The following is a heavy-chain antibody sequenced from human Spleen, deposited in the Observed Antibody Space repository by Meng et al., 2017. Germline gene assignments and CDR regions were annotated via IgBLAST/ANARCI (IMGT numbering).Heavy chain of an antibody. CDR3: ARGKKKGYYASRGYDWLDP. Sequence: ASVKVSCKPSGYTFRDYYLDWVRQAPGQGLEWMAWMNPNNGNTGYAQKFQGRVTMTRDTSISTVYMELSGLRSEDTAVYYCARGKKKGYYASRGYDWLDPWGQGTLVTVSS. CDR2: MNPNNGNT. D-gene: IGHD3-22*01. V-gene: IGHV1-8*01. CDR1: GYTFRDYY. J-gene: IGHJ5*02.